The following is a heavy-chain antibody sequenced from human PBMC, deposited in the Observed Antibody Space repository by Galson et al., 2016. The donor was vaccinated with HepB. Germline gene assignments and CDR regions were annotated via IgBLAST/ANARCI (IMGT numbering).Heavy chain of an antibody. V-gene: IGHV3-33*01. J-gene: IGHJ4*02. CDR3: ARDEADYGDPSLALAY. D-gene: IGHD4-17*01. Sequence: SLRLSCAASGFTFSNYAMHWVRRAPGKGLEWVAIIWSDRRTKYYGDSVQGRFAISRDNSKNTLFLQMNSLRLGDTAMYYCARDEADYGDPSLALAYWGLGTLVTVSS. CDR1: GFTFSNYA. CDR2: IWSDRRTK.